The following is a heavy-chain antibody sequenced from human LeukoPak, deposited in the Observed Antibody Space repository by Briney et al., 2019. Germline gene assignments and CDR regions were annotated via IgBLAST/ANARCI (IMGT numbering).Heavy chain of an antibody. J-gene: IGHJ5*02. CDR3: ARVIRSWFDP. V-gene: IGHV1-69*05. Sequence: SVKVSCKASGGTFSSYAISWARQAPGQGLEWMGRIIPIFGTANYAQKFQGRVTITTDESTRTAYMELSSLRSEDTAVYYCARVIRSWFDPWGQGTLVTVSS. D-gene: IGHD3-3*01. CDR1: GGTFSSYA. CDR2: IIPIFGTA.